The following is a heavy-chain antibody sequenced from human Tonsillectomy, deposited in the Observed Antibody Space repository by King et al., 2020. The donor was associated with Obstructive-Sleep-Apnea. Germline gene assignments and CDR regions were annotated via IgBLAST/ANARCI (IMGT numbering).Heavy chain of an antibody. V-gene: IGHV3-23*04. D-gene: IGHD6-19*01. CDR2: ISVTGGDT. J-gene: IGHJ3*01. CDR3: AQDGWSDAFEL. Sequence: VQLVESGGGLVQPGESLRLSCAASGFTFGSSPMSWVRQVPGKGLEWVALISVTGGDTFYADSLKGRFTISRDNSKTTLYLQMNSLRAEDTAIYYCAQDGWSDAFELWGQGTVVRVSS. CDR1: GFTFGSSP.